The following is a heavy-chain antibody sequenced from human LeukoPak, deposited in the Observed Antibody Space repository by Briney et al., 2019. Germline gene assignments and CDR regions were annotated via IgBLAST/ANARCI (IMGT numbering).Heavy chain of an antibody. Sequence: PSETLSLTCTVSGYSISCGYYWGWIRQPPGKGLEWIGSIYHSGSTYYNPSLKSRVTISVDTSKNQFSLKLSSVTAADTAVYYCARDLSIYNWFDPWGQGTLVTVSS. CDR2: IYHSGST. V-gene: IGHV4-38-2*02. CDR1: GYSISCGYY. CDR3: ARDLSIYNWFDP. J-gene: IGHJ5*02. D-gene: IGHD2-21*01.